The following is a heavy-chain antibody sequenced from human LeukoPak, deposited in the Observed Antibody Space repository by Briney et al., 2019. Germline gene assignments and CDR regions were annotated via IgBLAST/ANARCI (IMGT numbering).Heavy chain of an antibody. D-gene: IGHD3-10*01. CDR2: INHSGST. V-gene: IGHV4-34*01. J-gene: IGHJ2*01. CDR1: GVSLSGDY. Sequence: SGTLSLTSAVYGVSLSGDYLTWIRQPPGKGLESIGEINHSGSTNYTPSLKSRVTISVDKSKNQFSLQLSSVTASDTAVYYCARGLLLWFGEPPGFDLWGHGTLVTVSS. CDR3: ARGLLLWFGEPPGFDL.